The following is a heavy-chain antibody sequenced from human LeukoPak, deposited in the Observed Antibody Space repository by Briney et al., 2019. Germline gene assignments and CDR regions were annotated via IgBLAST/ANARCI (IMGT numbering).Heavy chain of an antibody. V-gene: IGHV1-18*01. CDR1: GYTFTSYG. CDR2: ISVYNGYT. CDR3: ARDEARYSSGYYPNWFDP. Sequence: ASVTVSCKASGYTFTSYGISWVRQAPGQGLEWMGLISVYNGYTHYAHNLQGRVTMTTDTSTSTAYMELRSLRSDDTAVYYCARDEARYSSGYYPNWFDPWGQGTLVTVSS. J-gene: IGHJ5*02. D-gene: IGHD3-22*01.